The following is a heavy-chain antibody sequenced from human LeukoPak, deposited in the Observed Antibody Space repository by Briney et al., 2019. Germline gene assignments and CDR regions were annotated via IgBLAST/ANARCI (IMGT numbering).Heavy chain of an antibody. J-gene: IGHJ6*02. Sequence: GGSLRLSCPASGFTFSTYAMTWVRQSPGKGLVWASDISDSGGRKYYADSVKGRFTISRDNSKNTVYLEMNSLRAEDTATYYRAKDKGYCSSDVCYPPYGMDVWGQGTTVTVSS. CDR3: AKDKGYCSSDVCYPPYGMDV. D-gene: IGHD2-15*01. CDR2: ISDSGGRK. CDR1: GFTFSTYA. V-gene: IGHV3-23*01.